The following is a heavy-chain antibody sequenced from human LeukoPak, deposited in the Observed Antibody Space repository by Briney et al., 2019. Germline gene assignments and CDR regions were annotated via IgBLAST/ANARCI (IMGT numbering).Heavy chain of an antibody. D-gene: IGHD1-1*01. CDR1: GCTFSSYW. CDR2: IKQDGSEK. CDR3: ASNPSGHQNWNYFDY. J-gene: IGHJ4*02. Sequence: PGGSLRVSCAASGCTFSSYWMSWVRQAPGKGLEWVANIKQDGSEKYYVDSVKGRFTISRDNAKNSLYLQMNSLRAEDTAVYYCASNPSGHQNWNYFDYWGQGTLVTVSS. V-gene: IGHV3-7*01.